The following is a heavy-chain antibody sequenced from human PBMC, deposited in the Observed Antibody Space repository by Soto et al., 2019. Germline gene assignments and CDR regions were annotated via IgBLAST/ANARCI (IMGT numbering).Heavy chain of an antibody. Sequence: GGSLRLSCAASGFTFSSYSMNWVRQAPGKGLEWVSSISSSSSYIYYADSVKGRFTISRDNAKNSLYLQMNSLRAEDTAVYYCARDICGGDCYSGRLDAFDIWGQGTMVTVSS. CDR3: ARDICGGDCYSGRLDAFDI. J-gene: IGHJ3*02. CDR1: GFTFSSYS. CDR2: ISSSSSYI. V-gene: IGHV3-21*01. D-gene: IGHD2-21*02.